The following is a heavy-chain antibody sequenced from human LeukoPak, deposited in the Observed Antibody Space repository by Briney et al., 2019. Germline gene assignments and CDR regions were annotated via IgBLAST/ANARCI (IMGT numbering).Heavy chain of an antibody. CDR2: ISWNSGSI. J-gene: IGHJ4*02. CDR3: EAYGSV. CDR1: GFTFDDYA. D-gene: IGHD3-10*01. Sequence: GRSLRLSCAASGFTFDDYAMHWVRQAPGKGLEWVSGISWNSGSIGYVDSVKGRFTISRDNDKNTLYLQMNSLRAEDTAVYYCEAYGSVWGQGTLVIVSS. V-gene: IGHV3-9*01.